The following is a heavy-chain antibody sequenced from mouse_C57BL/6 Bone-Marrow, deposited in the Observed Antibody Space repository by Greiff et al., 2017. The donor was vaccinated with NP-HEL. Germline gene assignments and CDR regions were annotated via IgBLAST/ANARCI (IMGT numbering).Heavy chain of an antibody. Sequence: EVKVVESGGDLVKPGGSLKLSCAASGFTFSSYGMSWVRQTPDKRLEWVATISSGGSYTYYPDSVKGRFTISRDNAKNTLYLQMSSLTSEDTAMYYCARDYYGSSYGGYWGQGTTLTVSS. J-gene: IGHJ2*01. V-gene: IGHV5-6*01. CDR1: GFTFSSYG. CDR2: ISSGGSYT. CDR3: ARDYYGSSYGGY. D-gene: IGHD1-1*01.